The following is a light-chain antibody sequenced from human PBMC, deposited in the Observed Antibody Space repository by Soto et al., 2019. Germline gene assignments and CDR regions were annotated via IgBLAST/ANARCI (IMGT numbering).Light chain of an antibody. V-gene: IGLV2-14*01. Sequence: QSVLTQPASVSGSPGQSITISCTGTSSDVGTYNYVSWYQQHPGKAPKLMIYDVTNRPSGVSNRFSGSKSGNTASLTISGLQAEDEADYYCSSYTDIRNLDVVFGGGTKLTVL. CDR3: SSYTDIRNLDVV. CDR1: SSDVGTYNY. CDR2: DVT. J-gene: IGLJ2*01.